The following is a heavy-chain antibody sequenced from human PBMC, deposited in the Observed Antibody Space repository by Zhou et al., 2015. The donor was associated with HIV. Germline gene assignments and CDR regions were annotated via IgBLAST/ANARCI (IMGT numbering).Heavy chain of an antibody. V-gene: IGHV1-46*01. D-gene: IGHD3-16*02. J-gene: IGHJ6*02. CDR2: INPSGGST. Sequence: QVQLVQSGAEVKKPGASVKVSCKASGYTFTSYYMHWVRQAPGQGLEWMGIINPSGGSTSYAQKFQGRVTMTRDTSTSTVYMELSSLRSEDTAVYYCARDRPVAAPAHDYDYVWGSYRQPENYIGMDVWGRRDHGHRLL. CDR1: GYTFTSYY. CDR3: ARDRPVAAPAHDYDYVWGSYRQPENYIGMDV.